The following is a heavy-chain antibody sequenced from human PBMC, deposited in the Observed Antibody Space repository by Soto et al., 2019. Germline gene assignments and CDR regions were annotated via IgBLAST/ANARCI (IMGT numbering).Heavy chain of an antibody. J-gene: IGHJ4*02. CDR2: ISSGGST. V-gene: IGHV3-66*01. CDR3: ARDRYNYGPLGY. Sequence: GGSLSLSCAASGFTVSSNYMSWVRQAPGKGLEWVSVISSGGSTYYADSVKGRFTISRDNSKNTLYLQMSSLRAEDTAVYYCARDRYNYGPLGYWGQGT. D-gene: IGHD5-18*01. CDR1: GFTVSSNY.